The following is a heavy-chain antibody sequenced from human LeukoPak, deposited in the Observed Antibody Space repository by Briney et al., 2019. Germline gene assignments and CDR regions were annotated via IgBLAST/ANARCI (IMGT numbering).Heavy chain of an antibody. CDR2: IYYSGST. J-gene: IGHJ4*02. Sequence: SETLSLTCTVSGSSISSYCWSWIRQPPGKGLEWIGYIYYSGSTNYNPSLKSRVTISVDTSKNQFSLKLSSVTAADTAVYYCARRSSSGWYGFDYWGQGTLVTVSS. CDR3: ARRSSSGWYGFDY. V-gene: IGHV4-59*08. CDR1: GSSISSYC. D-gene: IGHD6-19*01.